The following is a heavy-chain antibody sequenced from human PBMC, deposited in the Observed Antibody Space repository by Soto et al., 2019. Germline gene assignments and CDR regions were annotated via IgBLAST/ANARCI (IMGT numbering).Heavy chain of an antibody. CDR1: GGSISSGGYY. J-gene: IGHJ4*02. Sequence: KASETLSLTCTVSGGSISSGGYYWSWIRQHPGKGLEWIGYIYYSGSTYYNPSLKSRVTISVDTSKNQFSLKLSSVTAADTAVYYCARDQGSSAPLFDYWGQGTLVTVSS. V-gene: IGHV4-31*03. D-gene: IGHD6-6*01. CDR2: IYYSGST. CDR3: ARDQGSSAPLFDY.